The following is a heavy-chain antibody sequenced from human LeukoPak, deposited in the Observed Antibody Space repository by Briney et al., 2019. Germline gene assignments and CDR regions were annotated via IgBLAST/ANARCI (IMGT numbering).Heavy chain of an antibody. J-gene: IGHJ5*02. CDR3: ARNDYGVRGWFDP. Sequence: PSETLSLTCAVSGGSISSSNWWSWVRQPPGKGLEWIGETYHSGSTNYNPSLKSRVTISVDKSKNQFSLKLSSVTAADTAVYYCARNDYGVRGWFDPWGQGTLVTVSS. V-gene: IGHV4-4*02. CDR1: GGSISSSNW. CDR2: TYHSGST. D-gene: IGHD4-17*01.